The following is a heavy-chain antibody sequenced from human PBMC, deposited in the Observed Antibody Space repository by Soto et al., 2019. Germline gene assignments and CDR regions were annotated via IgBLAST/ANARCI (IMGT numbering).Heavy chain of an antibody. CDR2: IYYSGST. Sequence: PSETLSLTCTVSGGPISSYYWSWIRQPPGKGLEWIGYIYYSGSTSYNPSLKSRVTISVDTSKNQFSLKLSSVTAADTAVYYCASDHSSGWYGMDPWGKETLVTLYS. D-gene: IGHD6-19*01. CDR1: GGPISSYY. V-gene: IGHV4-59*01. J-gene: IGHJ5*02. CDR3: ASDHSSGWYGMDP.